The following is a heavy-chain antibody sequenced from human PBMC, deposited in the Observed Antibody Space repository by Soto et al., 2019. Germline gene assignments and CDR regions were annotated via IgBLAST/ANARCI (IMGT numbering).Heavy chain of an antibody. CDR3: ARVRGEVGSGWYYDF. D-gene: IGHD6-19*01. Sequence: QVQLVQSGAEVKRPGASVKVSCRASAYTFTGYYIHWVRQAPGQGLEWVGWINPHSGATRHPQNFQGRVTLTMDTSISTAYLELSRLKCDDTAIYYCARVRGEVGSGWYYDFWGQGPLVSVSS. CDR2: INPHSGAT. CDR1: AYTFTGYY. V-gene: IGHV1-2*02. J-gene: IGHJ4*02.